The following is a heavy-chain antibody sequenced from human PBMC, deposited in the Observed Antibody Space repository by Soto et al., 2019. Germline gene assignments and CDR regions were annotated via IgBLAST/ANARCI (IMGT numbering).Heavy chain of an antibody. J-gene: IGHJ4*02. Sequence: QVQLVESGGGVVQPGRSLRLSCAASGFTFSSYGMHWVRQAPGKGLEWVAVIWYDGSNKYYADSVKGRFTISRDNSKNTLYVQMQNLRDEATAVYYGARAGYVWRYLPHYWGQGTLVTVSS. CDR3: ARAGYVWRYLPHY. CDR1: GFTFSSYG. D-gene: IGHD3-10*02. V-gene: IGHV3-33*01. CDR2: IWYDGSNK.